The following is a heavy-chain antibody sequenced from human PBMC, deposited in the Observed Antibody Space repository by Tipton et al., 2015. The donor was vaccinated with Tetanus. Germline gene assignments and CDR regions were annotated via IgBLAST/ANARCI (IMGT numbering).Heavy chain of an antibody. V-gene: IGHV4-61*01. D-gene: IGHD5-24*01. CDR2: IYYTGST. J-gene: IGHJ4*02. Sequence: TLSLTCNVSGGSVSSGTYYWTWIRQSPGKGLEWIGYIYYTGSTNYNPSLKSRVTVSVDKSKNQLSLKLRSVTAADTGVYYCARGLDAYKCGNNWGQGTLVTVSS. CDR3: ARGLDAYKCGNN. CDR1: GGSVSSGTYY.